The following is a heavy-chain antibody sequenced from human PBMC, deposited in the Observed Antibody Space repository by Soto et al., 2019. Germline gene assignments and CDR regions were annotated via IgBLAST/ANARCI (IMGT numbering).Heavy chain of an antibody. J-gene: IGHJ5*02. CDR1: GGSISSGGYY. D-gene: IGHD3-3*01. CDR2: IYYSGST. CDR3: ARGPRITIFGLDP. V-gene: IGHV4-31*03. Sequence: PLETLSLTCTVSGGSISSGGYYWSWIRQHPGKGLEWIGYIYYSGSTYYNPSLKSRVTIPVDTSKNQFSLKLSSVTAADTAVYYCARGPRITIFGLDPWGQGTLVTVSS.